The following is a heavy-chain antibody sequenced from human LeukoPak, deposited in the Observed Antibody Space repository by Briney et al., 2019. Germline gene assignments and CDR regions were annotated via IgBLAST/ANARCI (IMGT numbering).Heavy chain of an antibody. Sequence: SETLSLTCTVSGGSISSYYWSWIRQPPGKGLEWIGYIYYTGSTNYNPSLKSRVTISVDTSKNQFSLRLTSVTAADTAVYYCARPLQGRTVTLHYWGQGTLVTVSS. CDR3: ARPLQGRTVTLHY. V-gene: IGHV4-59*01. CDR1: GGSISSYY. CDR2: IYYTGST. D-gene: IGHD4-17*01. J-gene: IGHJ4*02.